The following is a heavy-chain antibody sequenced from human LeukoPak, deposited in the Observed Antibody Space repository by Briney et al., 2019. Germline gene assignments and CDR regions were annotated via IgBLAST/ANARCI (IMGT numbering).Heavy chain of an antibody. D-gene: IGHD1-26*01. J-gene: IGHJ4*02. CDR3: ARGRSYSFDC. V-gene: IGHV6-1*01. CDR2: TYHRSKWYN. Sequence: SQTLSLTCAISGDSVSSNSVAWNWIRQSSSRGLEWLGRTYHRSKWYNDYALSVKSRISVNPDTPKNQFSLQLNSVTPEDTAVYYCARGRSYSFDCWGQGTLVTVSS. CDR1: GDSVSSNSVA.